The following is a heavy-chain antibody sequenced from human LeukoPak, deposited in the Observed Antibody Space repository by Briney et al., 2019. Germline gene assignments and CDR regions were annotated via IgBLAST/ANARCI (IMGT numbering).Heavy chain of an antibody. CDR1: GFTFSSYS. CDR2: ISSSSYI. J-gene: IGHJ4*02. D-gene: IGHD4-17*01. Sequence: GGSLRLSCAASGFTFSSYSMNWVRQAPGKGLEWVSSISSSSYIYYADSVKGRFTISRDNAKNSLYLQMNSLRAEDTAVYYCARDKYGDYVIDYWGQGTLVIVSS. CDR3: ARDKYGDYVIDY. V-gene: IGHV3-21*01.